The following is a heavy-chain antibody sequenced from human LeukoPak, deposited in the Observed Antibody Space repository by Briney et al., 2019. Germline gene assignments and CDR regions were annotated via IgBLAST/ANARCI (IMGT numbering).Heavy chain of an antibody. CDR1: GGSISSYY. CDR3: ARGYSNYVALWWWFDP. V-gene: IGHV4-59*01. J-gene: IGHJ5*02. D-gene: IGHD4-11*01. Sequence: TSETLSLTCTVSGGSISSYYWSWIRQPPGKGLEWIGHIYYSGSTNYNPSLKSRVTISVDTSKNQFSLKLSSVTAADTAVYYCARGYSNYVALWWWFDPGGQGTLVTVSS. CDR2: IYYSGST.